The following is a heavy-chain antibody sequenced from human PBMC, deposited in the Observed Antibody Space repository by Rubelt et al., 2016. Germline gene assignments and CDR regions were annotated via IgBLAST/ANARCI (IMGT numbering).Heavy chain of an antibody. J-gene: IGHJ6*03. Sequence: SETLSLTCAVYGGSFSGYYWSWIRQPPGKGLEWIGEINHSGSTYYNPSLKSRVTISVDTSKNQFSLKLSSVTAADTAVYYCARAPRRYYYYMDVWGQGTTVTVSS. V-gene: IGHV4-34*01. CDR2: INHSGST. CDR1: GGSFSGYY. CDR3: ARAPRRYYYYMDV.